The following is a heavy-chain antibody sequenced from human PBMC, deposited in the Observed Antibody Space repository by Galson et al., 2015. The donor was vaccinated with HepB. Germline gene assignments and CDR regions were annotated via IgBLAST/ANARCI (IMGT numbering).Heavy chain of an antibody. CDR1: GYTFTSYG. CDR3: ARADILTGYYELESTMDV. V-gene: IGHV1-18*01. J-gene: IGHJ6*02. D-gene: IGHD3-9*01. CDR2: ISAYNGNT. Sequence: SVKVSCKASGYTFTSYGISWVRQAPGQGLEWMGWISAYNGNTNYAQKLQGRVTMTTDTSTSTAYMELRSLRSDDTAVYYCARADILTGYYELESTMDVWGQGTPVTVSS.